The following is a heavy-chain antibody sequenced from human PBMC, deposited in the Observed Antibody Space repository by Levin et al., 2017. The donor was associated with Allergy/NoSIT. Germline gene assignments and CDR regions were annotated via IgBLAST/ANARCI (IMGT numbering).Heavy chain of an antibody. Sequence: GESLKISCKASGYTFTSYGISWVRQAPGQGLEWMGWISAYNGNTNYAQKLQGRVTMTTDTSTSTAYMELRSLRSDDTAVYYCARSSLIPYCSSTSCYPYDYWGQGTLVTVSS. V-gene: IGHV1-18*01. CDR1: GYTFTSYG. D-gene: IGHD2-2*01. J-gene: IGHJ4*02. CDR3: ARSSLIPYCSSTSCYPYDY. CDR2: ISAYNGNT.